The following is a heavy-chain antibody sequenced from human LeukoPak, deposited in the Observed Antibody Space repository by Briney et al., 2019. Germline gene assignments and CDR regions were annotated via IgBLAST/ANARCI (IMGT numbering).Heavy chain of an antibody. V-gene: IGHV4-61*02. CDR3: ARVAAMALDY. Sequence: SETLAVNCTVAGGSISSGRYYWSWIRQPAGKGLEWIGRIYTSGSTNYNPSLKSRVTISVDTSKNQFSLKLSSVTAADTAVYYCARVAAMALDYWGQGTLVTVSS. CDR2: IYTSGST. D-gene: IGHD5-18*01. J-gene: IGHJ4*02. CDR1: GGSISSGRYY.